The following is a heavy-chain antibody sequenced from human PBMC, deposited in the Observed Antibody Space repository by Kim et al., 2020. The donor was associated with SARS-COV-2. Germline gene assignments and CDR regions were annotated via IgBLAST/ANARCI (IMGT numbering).Heavy chain of an antibody. Sequence: GGSLRLSCEASGFRSSSYWMSWVRQAPGKGLEWVANINEDGSDKNYVDSVKGRFTISRDNAKNSVYLEMNSLRAEDTALYFCARESTAMEGGCWGQGTLVTVSS. CDR1: GFRSSSYW. CDR3: ARESTAMEGGC. CDR2: INEDGSDK. V-gene: IGHV3-7*01. D-gene: IGHD2-21*02. J-gene: IGHJ4*02.